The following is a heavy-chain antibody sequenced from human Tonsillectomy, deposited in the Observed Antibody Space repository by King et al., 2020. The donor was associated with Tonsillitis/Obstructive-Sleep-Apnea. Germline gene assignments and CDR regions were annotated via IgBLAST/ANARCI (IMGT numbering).Heavy chain of an antibody. J-gene: IGHJ5*02. D-gene: IGHD1-7*01. CDR1: GGSITSHY. CDR3: ARGRWDITGTQFDP. Sequence: QLQLQESGPGLVKPSGTLSLTCTVSGGSITSHYWGWIRQPPGKGLEWIGHISASGSTNSNPSLKSRVTISVDTSKNQFSLKLTSVTAADTAVYYCARGRWDITGTQFDPWGQGTLVTVSS. V-gene: IGHV4-59*11. CDR2: ISASGST.